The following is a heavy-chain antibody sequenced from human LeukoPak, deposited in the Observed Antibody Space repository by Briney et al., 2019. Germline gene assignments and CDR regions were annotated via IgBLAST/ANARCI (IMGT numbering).Heavy chain of an antibody. CDR2: IIPIFGTA. Sequence: ASVKVSCKASGGTFRTFAISWVRQAPGQGLEWMGWIIPIFGTANYAQKFQGRVTITADKSTSTAYMELSSLRSEDTAVYYCATHSPEWRYSGYYNYYYIDVWGKGTTVIVSS. J-gene: IGHJ6*03. D-gene: IGHD5-12*01. CDR3: ATHSPEWRYSGYYNYYYIDV. CDR1: GGTFRTFA. V-gene: IGHV1-69*06.